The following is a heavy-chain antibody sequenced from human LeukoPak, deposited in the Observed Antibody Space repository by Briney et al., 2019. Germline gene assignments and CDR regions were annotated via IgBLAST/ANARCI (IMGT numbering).Heavy chain of an antibody. J-gene: IGHJ4*02. Sequence: SETLSLNCTVSGGSINRSSYYWGWIGQPPGKGLEWIGSIYYSGSTYYNPSLKSRVTISVDTSKKQVSLKLNSVTAADTAVYYCAETTPFFYDSSGVPGYYFDHWGQGTLVTVSS. CDR3: AETTPFFYDSSGVPGYYFDH. CDR2: IYYSGST. D-gene: IGHD3-22*01. V-gene: IGHV4-39*01. CDR1: GGSINRSSYY.